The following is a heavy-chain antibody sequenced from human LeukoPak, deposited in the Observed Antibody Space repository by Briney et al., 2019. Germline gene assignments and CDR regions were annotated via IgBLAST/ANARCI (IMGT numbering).Heavy chain of an antibody. CDR3: ARRLVVVVAATIDAFDI. CDR1: GFTFSSNW. CDR2: IKQDGSEK. Sequence: GGSLRLSCAASGFTFSSNWMSWVRQAPGKGLEWVANIKQDGSEKYYVDSVKGRFTISRDNAKNSLYLQMNSLRAEDTAVYYCARRLVVVVAATIDAFDIWGQGTMVTVSS. D-gene: IGHD2-15*01. J-gene: IGHJ3*02. V-gene: IGHV3-7*01.